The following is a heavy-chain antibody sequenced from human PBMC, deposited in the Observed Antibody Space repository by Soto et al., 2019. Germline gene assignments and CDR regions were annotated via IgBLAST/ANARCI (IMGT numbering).Heavy chain of an antibody. CDR2: ISSGASTR. V-gene: IGHV3-11*01. J-gene: IGHJ4*02. Sequence: ESGGGLVKPGGSLRLSCAASGFTFSDYYMSWIRQAPGKGLEWVSYISSGASTRHYADSVKGRFTISRDNAKSSLYLQMNSLRVEDTAVYYCARKVGYKVATIGAFDYWGQGTLVTVSS. D-gene: IGHD5-12*01. CDR3: ARKVGYKVATIGAFDY. CDR1: GFTFSDYY.